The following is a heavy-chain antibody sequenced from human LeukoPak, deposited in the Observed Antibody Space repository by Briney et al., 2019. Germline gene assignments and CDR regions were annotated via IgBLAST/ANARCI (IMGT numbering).Heavy chain of an antibody. D-gene: IGHD2-8*01. Sequence: PSETLSLTCTVSGGSISSSSYYWGWIRQPPGKGLEWIGSIYYSGSTYYNPSLKSRVTMSVDTSKNQFSLKLSSVTAADTAVYYCARDGCTNGVCYTGTGLDYWGQGTLVTVSS. CDR3: ARDGCTNGVCYTGTGLDY. CDR1: GGSISSSSYY. CDR2: IYYSGST. V-gene: IGHV4-39*07. J-gene: IGHJ4*02.